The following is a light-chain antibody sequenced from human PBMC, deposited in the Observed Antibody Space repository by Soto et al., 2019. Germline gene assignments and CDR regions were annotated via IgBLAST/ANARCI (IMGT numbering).Light chain of an antibody. CDR1: QSISSW. CDR2: DAS. J-gene: IGKJ1*01. CDR3: QQYSSSSEWT. Sequence: DIQMTQSRSTLSASVGCRFTITCRASQSISSWLAWYQQKPGKAPKLLXYDASSLESGVPSRFSGSGSGTEFTLTISSLQPDDFATYYCQQYSSSSEWTFGQGTKVDIK. V-gene: IGKV1-5*01.